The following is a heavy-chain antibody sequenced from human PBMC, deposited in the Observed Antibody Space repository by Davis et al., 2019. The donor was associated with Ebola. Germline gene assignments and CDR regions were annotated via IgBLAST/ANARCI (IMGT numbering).Heavy chain of an antibody. V-gene: IGHV1-69*13. CDR3: AKSFLITGSHMSKFRGVDY. CDR2: IIPVFGIP. Sequence: SVKVSCKASGGTFSSYAISWVRQAPGQGLDWMGGIIPVFGIPKYAQKFQGRVTITADESTSTAYMELSSLRADDTAVYYCAKSFLITGSHMSKFRGVDYWGQGTVVTVSS. CDR1: GGTFSSYA. D-gene: IGHD2-8*02. J-gene: IGHJ4*02.